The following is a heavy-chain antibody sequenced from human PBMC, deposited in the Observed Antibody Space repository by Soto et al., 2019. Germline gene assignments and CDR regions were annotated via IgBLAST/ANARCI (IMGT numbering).Heavy chain of an antibody. D-gene: IGHD2-21*01. J-gene: IGHJ4*02. Sequence: QVHLQQWGAGLLKPSETLSLTCGVYGGSLRGSYCSWIRQPPGKALEWLGKVTHSGSTTFNPSLKSRVSVSVDTSDNQFSLKLTSVTAADTAVYYCARGHIPVYGPVPDYFDSWGQGTLVTVSS. V-gene: IGHV4-34*02. CDR1: GGSLRGSY. CDR2: VTHSGST. CDR3: ARGHIPVYGPVPDYFDS.